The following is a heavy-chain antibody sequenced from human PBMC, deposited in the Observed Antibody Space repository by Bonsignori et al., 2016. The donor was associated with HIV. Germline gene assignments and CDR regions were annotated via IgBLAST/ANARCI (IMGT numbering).Heavy chain of an antibody. CDR2: IIPILGIA. V-gene: IGHV1-69*10. CDR3: ARDLTGRYCTNGVCYTDC. J-gene: IGHJ4*02. D-gene: IGHD2-8*01. Sequence: WVRQAPGQGLEWVGGIIPILGIASYAQKFQGRVTITADESTGTAYMELSSLRSEDTAVYYCARDLTGRYCTNGVCYTDCWGQGTLVTVSS.